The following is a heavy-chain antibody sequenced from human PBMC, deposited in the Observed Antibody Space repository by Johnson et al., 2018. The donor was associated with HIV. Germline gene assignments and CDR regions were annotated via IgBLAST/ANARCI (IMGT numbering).Heavy chain of an antibody. J-gene: IGHJ3*02. CDR2: IKSKTDGGTT. V-gene: IGHV3-15*01. Sequence: VQLVESGGGLVQPGGSLRLSCAASGFTFSSYWMSWVRQAPGKGLEWVGRIKSKTDGGTTDYAAPVKGRFIISRNDSKNTLYLQMNSLKTEDTAVYYCTTEITMIVVVITTDALDIWGQGTMVTVSS. CDR3: TTEITMIVVVITTDALDI. D-gene: IGHD3-22*01. CDR1: GFTFSSYW.